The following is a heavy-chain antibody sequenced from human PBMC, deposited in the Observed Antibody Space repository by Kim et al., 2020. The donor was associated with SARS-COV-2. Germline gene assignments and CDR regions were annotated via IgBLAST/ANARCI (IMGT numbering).Heavy chain of an antibody. CDR3: ARVGAGFDY. Sequence: SPTHAHSVQGRFTIARDNAKNTLYLQMNSRRAEDTAVYYCARVGAGFDYWGQGTLVTVSS. CDR2: SP. V-gene: IGHV3-74*03. D-gene: IGHD3-16*01. J-gene: IGHJ4*02.